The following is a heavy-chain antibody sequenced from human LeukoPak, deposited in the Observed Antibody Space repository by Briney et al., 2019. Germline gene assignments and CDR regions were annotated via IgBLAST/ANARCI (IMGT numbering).Heavy chain of an antibody. J-gene: IGHJ3*02. D-gene: IGHD5-24*01. CDR3: ARDGYIYGDDI. Sequence: ASVKVSCKASGGTFSSYAISWVRQAPGQGLEWMGRIIPILGIANYAKKFQGRVTITADKSTSTAYMELNSLRSEDTAVYYCARDGYIYGDDIWGQGAMVTVSS. CDR1: GGTFSSYA. CDR2: IIPILGIA. V-gene: IGHV1-69*04.